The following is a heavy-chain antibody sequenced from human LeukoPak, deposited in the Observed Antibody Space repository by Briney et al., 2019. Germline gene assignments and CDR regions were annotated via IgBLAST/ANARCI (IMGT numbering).Heavy chain of an antibody. J-gene: IGHJ4*02. CDR3: ASQEGGATPGPFDY. Sequence: GASVKVSCKASGGTFSSYAISWVRQAPGQGLEWTGGIIPIFGTANYAQKFQGRVTITTDESTSTAYMELSSLRSEDTAVYYCASQEGGATPGPFDYWGQGTLVTVSS. CDR1: GGTFSSYA. V-gene: IGHV1-69*05. D-gene: IGHD1-26*01. CDR2: IIPIFGTA.